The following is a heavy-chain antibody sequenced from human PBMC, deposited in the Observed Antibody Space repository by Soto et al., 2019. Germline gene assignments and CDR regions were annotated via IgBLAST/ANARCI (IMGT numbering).Heavy chain of an antibody. J-gene: IGHJ6*02. CDR1: GGTFSSYA. V-gene: IGHV1-69*13. Sequence: EASVKVSCKASGGTFSSYAISWVRQAPGQGLEWMGGIIPIFGTANYAQKFQGRVTITADESTSSAYMELSSLRSEDTAVYYCARGRITIFGVVITPPTYYYYGMDVWGQGTTVTVSS. CDR3: ARGRITIFGVVITPPTYYYYGMDV. CDR2: IIPIFGTA. D-gene: IGHD3-3*01.